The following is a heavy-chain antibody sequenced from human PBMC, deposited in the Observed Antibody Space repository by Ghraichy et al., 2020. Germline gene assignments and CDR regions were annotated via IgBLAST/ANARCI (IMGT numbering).Heavy chain of an antibody. CDR3: ARSAIAAAGTLGLGY. D-gene: IGHD6-13*01. J-gene: IGHJ4*02. CDR2: INPNSGGT. V-gene: IGHV1-2*04. CDR1: GYTFTGYY. Sequence: ASVKVSCKASGYTFTGYYMHWVRQAPGQGLEWMGWINPNSGGTNYAQKFQGWVTMTRDTSISTAYMELSRLRSDDTAVYYCARSAIAAAGTLGLGYWGQGTLVTVSS.